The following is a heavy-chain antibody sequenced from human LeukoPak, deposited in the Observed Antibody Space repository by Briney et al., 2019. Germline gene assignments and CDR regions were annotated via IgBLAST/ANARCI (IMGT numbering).Heavy chain of an antibody. CDR1: GFTFTSSA. CDR3: AADAVVVVPAAIQNYYYMDV. Sequence: SGKVSCKASGFTFTSSAVQWVRQARGQRLEGIGGIVVGSGNTNYAQKVQERVTITRDMSTSTAYMELSSLRSEDTAVYYCAADAVVVVPAAIQNYYYMDVWGKGTTVTVSS. V-gene: IGHV1-58*01. CDR2: IVVGSGNT. D-gene: IGHD2-2*02. J-gene: IGHJ6*03.